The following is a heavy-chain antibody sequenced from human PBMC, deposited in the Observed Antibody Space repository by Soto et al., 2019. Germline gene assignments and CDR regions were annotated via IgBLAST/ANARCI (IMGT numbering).Heavy chain of an antibody. J-gene: IGHJ4*02. CDR2: ISDYNGNT. CDR3: ARDKEQWLVTAFDY. D-gene: IGHD6-19*01. V-gene: IGHV1-18*01. Sequence: GASVKVSCKASGYTFPSSGISWVRQAPGQGLEWMGWISDYNGNTNYAQKLQGRVTMTTDTSTSTAYMELRSLRSDDTAVYYCARDKEQWLVTAFDYWGQGTLVTVSS. CDR1: GYTFPSSG.